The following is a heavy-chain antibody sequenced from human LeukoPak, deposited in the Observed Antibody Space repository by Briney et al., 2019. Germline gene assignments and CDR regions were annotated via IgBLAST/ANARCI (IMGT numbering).Heavy chain of an antibody. CDR3: ARGNIRRSSSWYPK. CDR1: GGSFSGYY. D-gene: IGHD6-13*01. Sequence: PSETLSLTCAVYGGSFSGYYWSWIRQPPGKGLEWIGEINHSGSTNYNPSLKSRATISVDTSKNQFSLKLSSVTAADTAVYYCARGNIRRSSSWYPKWGQGTLVTVSS. CDR2: INHSGST. J-gene: IGHJ4*02. V-gene: IGHV4-34*01.